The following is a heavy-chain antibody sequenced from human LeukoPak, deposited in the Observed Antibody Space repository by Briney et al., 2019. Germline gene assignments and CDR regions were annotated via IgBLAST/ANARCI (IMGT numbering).Heavy chain of an antibody. V-gene: IGHV3-21*01. J-gene: IGHJ6*03. CDR2: ITSTSSYI. Sequence: GGSLRLSCAASGFTFSTYNMNWVRQTPGKGLEWVSSITSTSSYIYYADPVKGRFTISRDNAKNSLYLLMNSLRAEDTAVYYCARDPYSGNYGDYYYYYMDVWGKGTTVTIFS. D-gene: IGHD1-26*01. CDR1: GFTFSTYN. CDR3: ARDPYSGNYGDYYYYYMDV.